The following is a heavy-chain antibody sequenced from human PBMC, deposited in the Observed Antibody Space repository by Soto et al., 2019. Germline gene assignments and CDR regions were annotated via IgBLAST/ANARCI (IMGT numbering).Heavy chain of an antibody. Sequence: PGGSLRLSCAASGFTFSSYGMHWVRQAPGKGLEWVAVISYDGSNKYYADSVKGRFTISRDNSKNTLYLQMNSLRAEDTAVYYCAKVFLEWLSRENWFDPWGQGTLVTVSS. V-gene: IGHV3-30*18. D-gene: IGHD3-3*01. J-gene: IGHJ5*02. CDR1: GFTFSSYG. CDR3: AKVFLEWLSRENWFDP. CDR2: ISYDGSNK.